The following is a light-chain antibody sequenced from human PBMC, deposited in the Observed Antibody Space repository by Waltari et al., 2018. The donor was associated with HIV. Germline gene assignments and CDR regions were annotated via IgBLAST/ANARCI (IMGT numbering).Light chain of an antibody. Sequence: QSALTQPPSASGSPGQSVNISCTGTSSDVGGYNYVSWYQQHPGKAPKLMIYEVSKRPSGVPDRFFGSKSGNTASLTVSGLQAEDEADYYCSSYAGSSWVFGGGTKLTVL. J-gene: IGLJ3*02. CDR1: SSDVGGYNY. CDR3: SSYAGSSWV. CDR2: EVS. V-gene: IGLV2-8*01.